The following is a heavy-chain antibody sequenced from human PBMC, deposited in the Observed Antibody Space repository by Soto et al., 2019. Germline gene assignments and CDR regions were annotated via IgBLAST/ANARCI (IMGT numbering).Heavy chain of an antibody. J-gene: IGHJ4*02. D-gene: IGHD3-22*01. CDR1: GFTFSSYA. CDR3: VKGEYYYDSSGYYPFDY. Sequence: GSLRLSCSASGFTFSSYAMHWVRQAPGKGLEYVSSISTNGGSTHYADSVKGRFTISRDNSKNTQYLQMSSLRADDTAVYCCVKGEYYYDSSGYYPFDYWGQGT. V-gene: IGHV3-64D*06. CDR2: ISTNGGST.